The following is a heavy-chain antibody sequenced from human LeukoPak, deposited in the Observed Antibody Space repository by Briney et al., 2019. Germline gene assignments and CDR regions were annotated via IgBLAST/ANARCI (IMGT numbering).Heavy chain of an antibody. CDR3: ARSPPLAVAGTFDY. Sequence: ASVKVSCKASGYTFTGYYMHWVRQAPGQGLEWMGWINPNSGGTNYAQRLQGRVTMTTDTSTSTAYMELRSLRSDDTAVYYCARSPPLAVAGTFDYWGQGTLVTVSS. CDR1: GYTFTGYY. CDR2: INPNSGGT. V-gene: IGHV1-2*02. D-gene: IGHD6-19*01. J-gene: IGHJ4*02.